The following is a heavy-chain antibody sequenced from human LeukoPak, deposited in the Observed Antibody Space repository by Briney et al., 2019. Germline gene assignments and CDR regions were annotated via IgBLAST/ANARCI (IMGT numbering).Heavy chain of an antibody. J-gene: IGHJ6*03. CDR1: GYTFTGYY. D-gene: IGHD5-18*01. V-gene: IGHV1-2*02. Sequence: ASVKVPCKASGYTFTGYYMHWVRQAPGQGLEWMGWINPNSGGTNYAQKFQGRVTMTKDTSISTAYMELSRLRSDDTAVYYCARTTEGGYTYDYFYYYYMDVWGKGTTVTISS. CDR2: INPNSGGT. CDR3: ARTTEGGYTYDYFYYYYMDV.